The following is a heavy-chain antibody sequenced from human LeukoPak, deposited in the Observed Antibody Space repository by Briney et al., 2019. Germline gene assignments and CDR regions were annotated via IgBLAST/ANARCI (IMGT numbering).Heavy chain of an antibody. CDR1: GLTFSGSA. Sequence: GGSLRLSCAASGLTFSGSAMHWVRQASEEGLEWVGRFRSKAKSYGTSYAASVKGRFTISRDDSKNTAYLQMNSLKTEDTAVYYCTSFVDTAMMYYFDYWGQGTLVTVSS. CDR2: FRSKAKSYGT. D-gene: IGHD5-18*01. J-gene: IGHJ4*02. CDR3: TSFVDTAMMYYFDY. V-gene: IGHV3-73*01.